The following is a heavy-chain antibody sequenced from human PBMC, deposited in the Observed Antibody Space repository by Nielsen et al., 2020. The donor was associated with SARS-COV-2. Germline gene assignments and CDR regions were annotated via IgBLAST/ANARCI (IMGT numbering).Heavy chain of an antibody. D-gene: IGHD1-26*01. Sequence: ASVKVSCKASGYTFTDYYIHWVRQAPGQGLEWMGRINPYSGGTNYAQKFQGTVTMTRDASISTVYMELSSLRSEDTAVYYCARDSGTHAFDIWGQGTMVTVSS. V-gene: IGHV1-2*06. CDR3: ARDSGTHAFDI. CDR2: INPYSGGT. J-gene: IGHJ3*02. CDR1: GYTFTDYY.